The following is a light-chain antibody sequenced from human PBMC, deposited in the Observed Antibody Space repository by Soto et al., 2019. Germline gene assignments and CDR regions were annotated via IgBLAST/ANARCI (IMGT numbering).Light chain of an antibody. J-gene: IGLJ1*01. V-gene: IGLV2-11*01. Sequence: QAVVTQPRSVSGSPGQSVTISCTGTSSDVGGYNYVSWYQQHPGKAPKLMIYDVSKRPSGVPDRFSGFKSGNTASLTISGLQAEDEADYYCCSYAGSYTYVFGTGTKLTVL. CDR1: SSDVGGYNY. CDR2: DVS. CDR3: CSYAGSYTYV.